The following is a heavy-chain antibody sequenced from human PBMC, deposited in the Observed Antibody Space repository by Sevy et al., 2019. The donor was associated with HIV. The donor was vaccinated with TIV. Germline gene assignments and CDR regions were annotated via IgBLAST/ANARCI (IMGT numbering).Heavy chain of an antibody. CDR2: IVVGYGNT. Sequence: ASVKVSRKASGFTFTSSAMQWVRQARGQRLEWIGWIVVGYGNTNYAQKFRERVTITRDMSTSTAYMELSSLRSEDTAVYYCAAADSYSSGWYPNYAMDVWGQGTTVTVS. CDR1: GFTFTSSA. CDR3: AAADSYSSGWYPNYAMDV. V-gene: IGHV1-58*02. J-gene: IGHJ6*02. D-gene: IGHD6-19*01.